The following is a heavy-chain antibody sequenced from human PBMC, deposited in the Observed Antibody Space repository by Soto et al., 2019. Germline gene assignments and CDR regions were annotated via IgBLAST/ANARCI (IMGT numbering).Heavy chain of an antibody. CDR1: GYTFTSYA. V-gene: IGHV1-3*01. CDR2: INAGNGNT. CDR3: ARDRVYCSGGSCYYFDY. Sequence: ASVKVSCKASGYTFTSYAMHWVRQAPGQRLEWMGWINAGNGNTKYSQKFQGRVTITRDTSASTAYMELSSLRSEDTAVYYCARDRVYCSGGSCYYFDYWGQGTLVTVPQ. J-gene: IGHJ4*02. D-gene: IGHD2-15*01.